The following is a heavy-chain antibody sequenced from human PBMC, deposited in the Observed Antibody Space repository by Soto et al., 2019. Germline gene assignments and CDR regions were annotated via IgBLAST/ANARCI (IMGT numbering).Heavy chain of an antibody. CDR3: ARDFVSGYFDY. Sequence: ASVKVSCKASGYTFTNYYMHWVRQAPGQGLEWMGIINPSGGSTSYAQKFQGRVTMTRDTSTSTVYMELSSLRSEDTAVYYCARDFVSGYFDYWGQGTLVTVSS. CDR1: GYTFTNYY. J-gene: IGHJ4*02. D-gene: IGHD1-26*01. V-gene: IGHV1-46*01. CDR2: INPSGGST.